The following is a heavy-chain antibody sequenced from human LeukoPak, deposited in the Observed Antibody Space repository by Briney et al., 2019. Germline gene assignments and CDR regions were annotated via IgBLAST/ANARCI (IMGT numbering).Heavy chain of an antibody. CDR2: ISSSSSYT. Sequence: GGSLRLSRAASGFTFSDYYMSWIRQAPGKGLEWVSYISSSSSYTNYADSVKGRFTISRDNAKNSLYLQMNSLRAEDTAVYYCARVPPDYGAQVGAFDIWGQGTMVTVSS. CDR3: ARVPPDYGAQVGAFDI. J-gene: IGHJ3*02. CDR1: GFTFSDYY. V-gene: IGHV3-11*06. D-gene: IGHD4-17*01.